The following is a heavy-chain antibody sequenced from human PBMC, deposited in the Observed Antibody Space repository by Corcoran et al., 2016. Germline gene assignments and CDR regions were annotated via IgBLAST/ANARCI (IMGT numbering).Heavy chain of an antibody. CDR3: SRVSRGDGYNFFNLLSYFDY. V-gene: IGHV4-39*07. J-gene: IGHJ4*02. Sequence: QLQLQESGPGLVKPSETLSLTCTVSGGSISSSSYYWGWIRQPPGKGLEWIGSIYYSGSTYYNPSLKSRVTISVDTSKNQFSLKRSSVTAADTAVYYCSRVSRGDGYNFFNLLSYFDYWGQGTLVTVSS. CDR1: GGSISSSSYY. D-gene: IGHD5-12*01. CDR2: IYYSGST.